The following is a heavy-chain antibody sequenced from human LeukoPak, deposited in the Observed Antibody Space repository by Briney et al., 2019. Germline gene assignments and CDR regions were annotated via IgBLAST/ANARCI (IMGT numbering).Heavy chain of an antibody. V-gene: IGHV5-51*01. CDR2: VYPGDSDT. D-gene: IGHD3-22*01. CDR1: GYRFTDYW. J-gene: IGHJ4*02. CDR3: ARRGSSGTYYVFDS. Sequence: GESLKISCQGSGYRFTDYWIGWVRQMPGKGLEWMGIVYPGDSDTRYSPSFQGQVTISADKSSSTAYLQWSCLKASDTAIYYCARRGSSGTYYVFDSWGQGTLVTVSS.